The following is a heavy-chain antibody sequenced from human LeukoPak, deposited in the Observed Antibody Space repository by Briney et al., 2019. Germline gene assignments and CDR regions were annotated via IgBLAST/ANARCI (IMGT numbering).Heavy chain of an antibody. J-gene: IGHJ4*02. V-gene: IGHV1-18*01. CDR3: AIGGFTMVRGPPRN. D-gene: IGHD3-10*01. Sequence: ASVKVSCKASGYTFTSYGISWVRQAPGQGLEWMGWISAYNGNTNYAQKLQGRVTMTKDTSTSTAYMELRSLRSDDTAVYYCAIGGFTMVRGPPRNWGQGTLVTVSS. CDR2: ISAYNGNT. CDR1: GYTFTSYG.